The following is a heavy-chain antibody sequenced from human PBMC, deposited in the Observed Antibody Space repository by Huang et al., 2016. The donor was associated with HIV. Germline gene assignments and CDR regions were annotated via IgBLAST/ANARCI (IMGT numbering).Heavy chain of an antibody. D-gene: IGHD6-19*01. V-gene: IGHV3-30*18. CDR3: AKDQGQWLAYFDS. CDR1: GITFRNYA. J-gene: IGHJ4*02. Sequence: VRLVQSGGGVVQPGRSLRLSCAASGITFRNYAMHWVRQAPGKGLEWVAGTSAEGSGQYYVDSVMGRFISSKDNSNETLFLEMRSLKSEDTAVYFCAKDQGQWLAYFDSWGQGTLVTVSS. CDR2: TSAEGSGQ.